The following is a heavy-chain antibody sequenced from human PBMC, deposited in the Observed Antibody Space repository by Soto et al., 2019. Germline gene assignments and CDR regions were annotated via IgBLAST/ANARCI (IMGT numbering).Heavy chain of an antibody. D-gene: IGHD2-15*01. CDR3: ARVGGVAARTFDY. CDR2: LYYSGNT. V-gene: IGHV4-59*01. J-gene: IGHJ4*02. CDR1: GGSISPFY. Sequence: PSETLSLTCTVSGGSISPFYWSWVRQSPGKGLEWIGYLYYSGNTNYDPSLKSRVTISVDASKNQVSLRLTSVTAADTAVYYCARVGGVAARTFDYWGQGTVVTVSS.